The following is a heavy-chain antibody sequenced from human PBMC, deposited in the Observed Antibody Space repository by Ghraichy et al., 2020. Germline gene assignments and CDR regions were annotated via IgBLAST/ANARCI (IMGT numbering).Heavy chain of an antibody. V-gene: IGHV3-23*01. J-gene: IGHJ4*02. Sequence: GGSLRLSCAASGFSFASYAMSWVRQVPGKGLQWVSGNTGSGETTHYAESVRGRFSISRDNSKSTLFLQMKSLRAEDTAIYYCARHPVSYYDVLSGFYPFDYWGQGTLVTVSS. CDR3: ARHPVSYYDVLSGFYPFDY. CDR2: NTGSGETT. D-gene: IGHD3-3*01. CDR1: GFSFASYA.